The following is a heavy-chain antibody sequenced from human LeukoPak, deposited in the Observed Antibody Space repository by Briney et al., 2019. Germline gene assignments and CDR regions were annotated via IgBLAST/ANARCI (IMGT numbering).Heavy chain of an antibody. D-gene: IGHD4-11*01. CDR1: GGSFSGYY. V-gene: IGHV4-59*08. Sequence: SETLSLTCAVYGGSFSGYYWSWIRQPPGKGLEWIGYIYYSESTNYNPSLKSRVTISVDTSKNQFSLKLNSVTAADTAVYYCARQGPLTTAVTTRTNPFDYWGQGTLVTVSS. J-gene: IGHJ4*02. CDR3: ARQGPLTTAVTTRTNPFDY. CDR2: IYYSEST.